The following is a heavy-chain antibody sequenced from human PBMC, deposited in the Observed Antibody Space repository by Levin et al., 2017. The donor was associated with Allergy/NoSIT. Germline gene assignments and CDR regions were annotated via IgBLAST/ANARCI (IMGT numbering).Heavy chain of an antibody. Sequence: PGGSLRLSCAASGFTFSSYAMSWVRQAPGKGLEWVSAISGSGGSTYYADSVKGRFTISRDNSKNTLYLQMNSLRAEDTAVYYCAKDPGEVYAVLYFDYWGQGTLVTVSS. D-gene: IGHD2-8*01. V-gene: IGHV3-23*01. CDR1: GFTFSSYA. J-gene: IGHJ4*02. CDR2: ISGSGGST. CDR3: AKDPGEVYAVLYFDY.